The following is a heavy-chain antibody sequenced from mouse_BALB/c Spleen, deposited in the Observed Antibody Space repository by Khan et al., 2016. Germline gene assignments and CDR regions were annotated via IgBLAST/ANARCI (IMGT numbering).Heavy chain of an antibody. Sequence: VRLQQSGPELVKPGASVKMSCKAFGFTFISYVIHWVKQKPGQGLEWIGYINPFNAGTNYNEKFKGKATLTSDKSSTPAYMELSSLTSEDSAVYYCARSGNWAMDYWGQGTSGTVSS. CDR1: GFTFISYV. J-gene: IGHJ4*01. CDR2: INPFNAGT. D-gene: IGHD2-1*01. CDR3: ARSGNWAMDY. V-gene: IGHV1S136*01.